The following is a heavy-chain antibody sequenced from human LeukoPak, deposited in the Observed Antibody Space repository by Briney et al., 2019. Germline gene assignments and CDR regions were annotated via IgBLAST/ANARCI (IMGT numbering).Heavy chain of an antibody. CDR3: ARGKVGATYDY. D-gene: IGHD1-26*01. Sequence: PSETQSLTCTVSGGSISSGYYYWSWIRQPPGKGLEWIGYIYHSGSTYYNPSLKSRVTISVDRSKNQFSLKVSSMTAADTAVYYCARGKVGATYDYWGQGTLVTVSS. V-gene: IGHV4-30-2*01. CDR2: IYHSGST. J-gene: IGHJ4*02. CDR1: GGSISSGYYY.